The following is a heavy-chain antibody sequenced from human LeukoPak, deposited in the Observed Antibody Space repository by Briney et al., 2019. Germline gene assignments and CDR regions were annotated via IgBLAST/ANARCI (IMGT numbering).Heavy chain of an antibody. V-gene: IGHV3-48*01. CDR1: GFTFSSYE. Sequence: GGSLRLSCAASGFTFSSYEMNWVRQAPGKGLEWVSYISLSSSTIYYADSVKGRFTISRDNAKNSLYLQMNSLRAEDTAVYYCAREPTYTSSWYTSCDYWGQGTLVTVSS. J-gene: IGHJ4*02. CDR2: ISLSSSTI. CDR3: AREPTYTSSWYTSCDY. D-gene: IGHD6-13*01.